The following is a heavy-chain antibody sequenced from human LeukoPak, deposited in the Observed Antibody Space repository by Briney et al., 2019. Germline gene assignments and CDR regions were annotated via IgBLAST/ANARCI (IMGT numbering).Heavy chain of an antibody. Sequence: GGSLRLSCAASGFTFSSYGMHWVRQAPGKGLEWVAVISYDGSNKYYADSVKGRFTISRDNSKNTLYLQMNSLRAEDTAVYYCVRGVTPNGDYVNYWGQGNLVTVSS. CDR2: ISYDGSNK. J-gene: IGHJ4*02. CDR1: GFTFSSYG. V-gene: IGHV3-30*03. D-gene: IGHD4-17*01. CDR3: VRGVTPNGDYVNY.